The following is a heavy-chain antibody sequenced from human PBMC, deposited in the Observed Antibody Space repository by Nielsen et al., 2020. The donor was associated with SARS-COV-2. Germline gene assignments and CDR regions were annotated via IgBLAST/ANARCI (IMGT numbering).Heavy chain of an antibody. Sequence: SVKVSCKASGGTFSSYAISWVRQAPGQGLEWMGGIIPIFGTANYAQKFQGRVTITADESTSTAYMELSSLRSEDTAVYYCARHDYGGNSPIDSWGQGTLLTVSS. V-gene: IGHV1-69*13. CDR3: ARHDYGGNSPIDS. D-gene: IGHD4-23*01. CDR1: GGTFSSYA. CDR2: IIPIFGTA. J-gene: IGHJ4*02.